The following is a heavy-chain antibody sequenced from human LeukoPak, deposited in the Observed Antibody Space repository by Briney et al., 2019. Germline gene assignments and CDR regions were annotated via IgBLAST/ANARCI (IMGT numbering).Heavy chain of an antibody. CDR2: ISSSGSTI. J-gene: IGHJ4*02. D-gene: IGHD3-10*01. Sequence: GGSLRLSCAASGFTLSSYEMNWVRQAPGKGLEWVSYISSSGSTIYYGDSVKGRFTISRDNAKNSLYLQMNSLRAEDTAVYYCARVYYGSGNSAAFDYWGQGTLVTVSS. V-gene: IGHV3-48*03. CDR3: ARVYYGSGNSAAFDY. CDR1: GFTLSSYE.